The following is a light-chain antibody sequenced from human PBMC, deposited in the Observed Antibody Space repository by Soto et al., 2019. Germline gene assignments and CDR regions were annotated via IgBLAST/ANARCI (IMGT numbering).Light chain of an antibody. CDR2: GNN. CDR1: SSNTGAGYD. J-gene: IGLJ1*01. Sequence: QAVVTQPPSVSGAPGQRVTISCTGSSSNTGAGYDVHWYKQFPGTAPKLLIYGNNNRPSGVPGRFSGSKSGTSASLAITGLQVEDEANYYCQSYDSRLSGFVFGTGTKRTVL. CDR3: QSYDSRLSGFV. V-gene: IGLV1-40*01.